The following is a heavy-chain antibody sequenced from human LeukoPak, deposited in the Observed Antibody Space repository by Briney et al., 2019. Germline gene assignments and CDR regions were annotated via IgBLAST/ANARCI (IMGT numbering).Heavy chain of an antibody. J-gene: IGHJ3*01. CDR2: IYTSGST. Sequence: KPSETLSLTCAVYGGSFSGYYWSWIRQPAGKGLEWIGRIYTSGSTNYNPSLKSRVTMSVDTSKNQFSLKLSSVTAADTAVYYCARGYHCWDLAYWGQGTMVTVSS. V-gene: IGHV4-59*10. CDR1: GGSFSGYY. D-gene: IGHD1-26*01. CDR3: ARGYHCWDLAY.